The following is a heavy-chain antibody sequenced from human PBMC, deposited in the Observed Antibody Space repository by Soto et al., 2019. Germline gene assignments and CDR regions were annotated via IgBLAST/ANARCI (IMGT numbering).Heavy chain of an antibody. Sequence: SETLSLTCTVSGGSVSIYYWSWIRQPPGKGLEWIGYIYYSGSTNYNPSLKSRVTISVDTSKNQFSLKLSSVTAADTAVYYCARDRYSSSWQNWFDPWGQGTLVTVSS. V-gene: IGHV4-59*02. CDR3: ARDRYSSSWQNWFDP. J-gene: IGHJ5*02. CDR2: IYYSGST. D-gene: IGHD6-13*01. CDR1: GGSVSIYY.